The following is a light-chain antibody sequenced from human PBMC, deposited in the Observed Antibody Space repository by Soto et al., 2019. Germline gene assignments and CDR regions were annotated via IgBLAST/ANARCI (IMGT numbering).Light chain of an antibody. CDR3: LQDNNYPRT. J-gene: IGKJ3*01. V-gene: IGKV1-6*01. Sequence: IQMTQSPSSLSTSVGDRVTFICRASQDIRSELSWFQQKPGRPPKLLIYGASILQSGVPSRFSGSGSGTDFTLTIDSLQSEDFATYYCLQDNNYPRTFGPGTKVEVK. CDR1: QDIRSE. CDR2: GAS.